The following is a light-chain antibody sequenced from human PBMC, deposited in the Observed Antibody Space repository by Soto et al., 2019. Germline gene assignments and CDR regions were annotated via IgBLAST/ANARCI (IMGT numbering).Light chain of an antibody. V-gene: IGLV2-14*01. Sequence: QSALTQPASVSGSPGQSITISCTGTSSDVGGYNYVSWYQQHPGKAPKLMIYDVSNRSSGVSNRFSGSKSGNTASLTISGLQAEDEADSYGSSYTSSSPPVVFGGGTQLTVL. CDR2: DVS. J-gene: IGLJ2*01. CDR1: SSDVGGYNY. CDR3: SSYTSSSPPVV.